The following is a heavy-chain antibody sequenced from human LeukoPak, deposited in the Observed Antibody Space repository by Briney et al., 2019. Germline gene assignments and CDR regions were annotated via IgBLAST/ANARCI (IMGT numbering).Heavy chain of an antibody. V-gene: IGHV4-39*01. D-gene: IGHD2-15*01. CDR2: IYYSGST. Sequence: SETLSPTCTVSGGSISSSSYYWGWIRQPPGKGLEWIGSIYYSGSTYYNPSLKSRVTISVDTSKKHFSLKLTSVTAADTAVYYCARHCSGDSCHQIYLEYWGQGTLVTVSS. CDR1: GGSISSSSYY. J-gene: IGHJ4*02. CDR3: ARHCSGDSCHQIYLEY.